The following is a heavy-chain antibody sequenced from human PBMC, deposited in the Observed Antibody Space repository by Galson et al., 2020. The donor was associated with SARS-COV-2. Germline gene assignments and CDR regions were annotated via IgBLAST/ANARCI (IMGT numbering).Heavy chain of an antibody. CDR3: ARSHDSSDNALDI. D-gene: IGHD3-22*01. CDR1: AGSISSGSYY. V-gene: IGHV4-61*02. Sequence: SETLSLTCTVSAGSISSGSYYWSWIRQPAGQALEWIGRIPSTGSTNYNPALKSRVTISVDTSKNQFSLRLSSVTAADTAVYYCARSHDSSDNALDIWGQGTMVTVSS. J-gene: IGHJ3*02. CDR2: IPSTGST.